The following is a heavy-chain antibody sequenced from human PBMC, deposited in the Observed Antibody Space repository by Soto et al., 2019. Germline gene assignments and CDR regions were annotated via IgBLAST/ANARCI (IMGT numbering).Heavy chain of an antibody. CDR1: GFTFSTYA. D-gene: IGHD1-26*01. Sequence: EVQLLESGGGLVQPGGSLRLSCAASGFTFSTYAMSWVRQAPGKGLEWVSGISGSGGTTYYADSVKGRFTISRDNSKNTLSLQVHRLRAEDTAVYYCEKGDPRQLPGFYHYYYGMDVWGQGTTVTVSS. J-gene: IGHJ6*02. CDR2: ISGSGGTT. V-gene: IGHV3-23*01. CDR3: EKGDPRQLPGFYHYYYGMDV.